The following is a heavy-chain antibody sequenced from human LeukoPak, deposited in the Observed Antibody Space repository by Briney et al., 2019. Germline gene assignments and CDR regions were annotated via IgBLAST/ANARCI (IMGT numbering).Heavy chain of an antibody. D-gene: IGHD5-18*01. CDR3: ASSGYSYGTSDY. Sequence: PSETLSLTCTVSGGSISSYYWSWIRQPPGKGLEWIGYIYYSGSTNYNPSLKSRVTISVDTSKNQFSLKPSSVTAADTAVYYCASSGYSYGTSDYWGRGTLVTVSS. CDR1: GGSISSYY. J-gene: IGHJ4*02. V-gene: IGHV4-59*08. CDR2: IYYSGST.